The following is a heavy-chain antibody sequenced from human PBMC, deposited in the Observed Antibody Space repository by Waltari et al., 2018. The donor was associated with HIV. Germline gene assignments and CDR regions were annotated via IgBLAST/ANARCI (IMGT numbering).Heavy chain of an antibody. J-gene: IGHJ3*02. D-gene: IGHD3-10*01. CDR1: GFTFSSSG. V-gene: IGHV3-30*02. CDR2: IRYDGSNK. CDR3: AKAGLLWFGLNAFDI. Sequence: QVQLVESAGGVVQPGGSLRLSCSASGFTFSSSGMTRVRQAPGKGLDWVAFIRYDGSNKYYADSVKGRFTISRDNSKNTLYLQMNSLRAEDTAVYYCAKAGLLWFGLNAFDIWGQGTMVTVSS.